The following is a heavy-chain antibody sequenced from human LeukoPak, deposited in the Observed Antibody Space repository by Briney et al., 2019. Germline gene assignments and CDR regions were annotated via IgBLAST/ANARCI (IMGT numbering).Heavy chain of an antibody. CDR2: ISYDGTNE. V-gene: IGHV3-30*03. CDR3: ASKWYCGGDCYYQIDY. CDR1: GFTFSSYV. J-gene: IGHJ4*02. Sequence: QAGGSLRLSCAASGFTFSSYVMHWVRQAPGKGLEWVALISYDGTNEYYADSVKGRFTISRDNSKNTLYPQMNSLRAEDTAVYYCASKWYCGGDCYYQIDYWGQGTLVTVSS. D-gene: IGHD2-21*02.